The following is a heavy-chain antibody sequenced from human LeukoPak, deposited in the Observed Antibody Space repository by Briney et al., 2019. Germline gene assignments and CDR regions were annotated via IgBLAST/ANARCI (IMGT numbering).Heavy chain of an antibody. Sequence: PGTSLSLSCAASGFTFNKDAMSWVRQAPEKGLEWVSSVSIGGGSREYADSVKGRFTISRDNSQNTLYLQLNSLRVEDTAVYYCAKLSTYGDSTEDHWGQGTLVTVSS. CDR3: AKLSTYGDSTEDH. CDR1: GFTFNKDA. V-gene: IGHV3-23*01. CDR2: VSIGGGSR. J-gene: IGHJ4*02. D-gene: IGHD4-17*01.